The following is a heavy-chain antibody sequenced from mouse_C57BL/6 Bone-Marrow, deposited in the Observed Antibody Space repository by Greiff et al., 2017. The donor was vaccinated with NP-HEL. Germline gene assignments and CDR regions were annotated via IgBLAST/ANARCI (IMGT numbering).Heavy chain of an antibody. CDR3: ARWGDYDGN. J-gene: IGHJ2*01. V-gene: IGHV1-82*01. Sequence: QVQLKESGPELVKPGASVKISCKASGYAFSSSWMNWVKQRPGKGLEWIGRIYPGDGDTNYNGKFKGKATLTADKSSSTAYMQLSSLTSEDSAVYFCARWGDYDGNWGQGTTLTVSS. D-gene: IGHD2-4*01. CDR2: IYPGDGDT. CDR1: GYAFSSSW.